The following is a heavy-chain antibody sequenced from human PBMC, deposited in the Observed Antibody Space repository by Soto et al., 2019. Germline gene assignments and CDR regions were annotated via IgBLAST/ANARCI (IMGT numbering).Heavy chain of an antibody. Sequence: PSETLSLTCTVSGGSIRSGDYYWSWIRQPPGKGLEWIGYIFYTGSTYYNPSLRSRATISVDTSSNQFSLSLTSVTAADTAVYYCARDRSLDLWSGSWFDPWGQGTLVTVSS. J-gene: IGHJ5*02. CDR1: GGSIRSGDYY. CDR3: ARDRSLDLWSGSWFDP. CDR2: IFYTGST. D-gene: IGHD3-3*01. V-gene: IGHV4-30-4*01.